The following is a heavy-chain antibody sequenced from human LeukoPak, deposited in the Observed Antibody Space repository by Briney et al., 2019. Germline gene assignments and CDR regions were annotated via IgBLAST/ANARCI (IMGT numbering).Heavy chain of an antibody. CDR3: ARAAGEMATIRY. CDR1: GFTFSSYG. CDR2: ISYDESNK. J-gene: IGHJ4*02. Sequence: GGSLRLSCAASGFTFSSYGMHWVRQAPGKGLEWVAFISYDESNKYYADSVKGRFTISRDNAKNSLYLQMNSLRAEDTAVYYCARAAGEMATIRYWGQGTLVTVS. D-gene: IGHD5-24*01. V-gene: IGHV3-30*03.